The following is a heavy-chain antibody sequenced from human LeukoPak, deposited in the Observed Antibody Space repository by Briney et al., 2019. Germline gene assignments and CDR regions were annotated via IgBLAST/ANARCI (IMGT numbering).Heavy chain of an antibody. CDR2: IYDSGTT. V-gene: IGHV4-31*03. CDR1: GASISGGAYY. CDR3: ARDRTGYFFDD. Sequence: PSETLSLTCTVSGASISGGAYYWSWIRQHPGKGLVWIGYIYDSGTTYYNPSLQSRVTISLHTSKSQFSLKLSSVTAADTAVYFCARDRTGYFFDDWGRGTLVTVSS. J-gene: IGHJ4*02.